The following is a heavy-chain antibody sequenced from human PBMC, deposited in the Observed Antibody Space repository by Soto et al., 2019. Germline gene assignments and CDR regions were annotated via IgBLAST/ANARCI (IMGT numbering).Heavy chain of an antibody. CDR2: IWYDGSNK. CDR1: VFTFSSYG. D-gene: IGHD6-19*01. J-gene: IGHJ6*02. Sequence: PGGSLRLSCAASVFTFSSYGMHWVRQAPGKGLEWVAVIWYDGSNKYYADSVKGRFTISRDNSKNTLYLQMNSLRAEDTAVYYCARDAAVAGTNHAMDVWGQGTTVTVSS. V-gene: IGHV3-33*01. CDR3: ARDAAVAGTNHAMDV.